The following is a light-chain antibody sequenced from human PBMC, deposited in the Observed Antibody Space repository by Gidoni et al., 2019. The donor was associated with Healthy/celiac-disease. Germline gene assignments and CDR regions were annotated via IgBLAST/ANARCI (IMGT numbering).Light chain of an antibody. CDR3: QQSYITPLT. CDR1: QSMSSY. V-gene: IGKV1-39*01. CDR2: AAS. Sequence: DIQMTQSPSSLSASLGDRVTITCRASQSMSSYLNWYQQKPGKAPKLLIYAASSLQSGVPSRFSGSGSGTDFTLTISSLQPEDFATYYCQQSYITPLTFGGGTKVEIK. J-gene: IGKJ4*01.